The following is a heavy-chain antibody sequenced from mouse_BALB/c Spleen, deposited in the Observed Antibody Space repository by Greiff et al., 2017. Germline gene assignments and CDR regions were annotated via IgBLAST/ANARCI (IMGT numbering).Heavy chain of an antibody. Sequence: VQLQQSGAELVRSGASVKLSCTASGFNIKDYYMHWVKQRPEQGLEWIGWIDPENGDTEYAPKFQGKATMTADTSSNTAYLQLSSLTSEDTAVYYCNADLLRSFDYWGQGTLVTVSA. CDR3: NADLLRSFDY. V-gene: IGHV14-4*02. CDR1: GFNIKDYY. J-gene: IGHJ3*01. CDR2: IDPENGDT. D-gene: IGHD1-1*01.